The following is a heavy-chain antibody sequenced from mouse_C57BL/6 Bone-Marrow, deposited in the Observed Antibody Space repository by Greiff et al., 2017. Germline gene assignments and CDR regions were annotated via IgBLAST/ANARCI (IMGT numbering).Heavy chain of an antibody. J-gene: IGHJ3*01. CDR2: IYPGSGST. D-gene: IGHD1-1*01. CDR1: GYTFTSYW. CDR3: ARTPPITTVVARYWYFDV. V-gene: IGHV1-55*01. Sequence: QVQLQQPGAELVKPGASVKMSCKASGYTFTSYWITWVKQRPGQGLEWIGDIYPGSGSTNYNEKFKSKATLTVDTSSSTAYMQLSSLTSEDSAVYYCARTPPITTVVARYWYFDVWGQGTLVTVSA.